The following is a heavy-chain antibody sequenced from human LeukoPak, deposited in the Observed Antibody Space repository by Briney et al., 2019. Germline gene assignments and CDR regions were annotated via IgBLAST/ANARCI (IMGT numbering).Heavy chain of an antibody. CDR3: AKVSRGYSYGYYFDY. CDR1: GFTFSSYS. J-gene: IGHJ4*02. Sequence: GGSLRLSCAASGFTFSSYSMNWVRQAPGKGLEWISYISSSSSTIYYADSVKGRFTISRDNAKNSLYLQLNSLRAEDTAVYYCAKVSRGYSYGYYFDYWGQGTLVTVSS. V-gene: IGHV3-48*01. CDR2: ISSSSSTI. D-gene: IGHD5-18*01.